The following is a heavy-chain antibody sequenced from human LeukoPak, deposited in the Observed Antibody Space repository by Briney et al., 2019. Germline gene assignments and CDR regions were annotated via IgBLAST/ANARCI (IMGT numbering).Heavy chain of an antibody. D-gene: IGHD1-14*01. CDR2: ISSSSSYI. Sequence: GGSLRLSCTASGFTFGDYAMSWVRQAPGKGLEWVSSISSSSSYIYYADSVKGRFTISRDNAKNSLYLQMNSLRAEDTAVYYCARDEAGKYDYWGQGTLVTVSS. CDR1: GFTFGDYA. J-gene: IGHJ4*02. V-gene: IGHV3-21*01. CDR3: ARDEAGKYDY.